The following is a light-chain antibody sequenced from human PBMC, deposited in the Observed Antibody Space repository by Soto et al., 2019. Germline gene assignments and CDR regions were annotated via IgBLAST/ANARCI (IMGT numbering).Light chain of an antibody. Sequence: ETVMTQSPATLSVSPGERATLSCRASQSVSSNLAWYQQKPGRAPRLLIYDASTRATGVPARFSGSGSGTEFTLTISSLQSEDFAVYSCLQYHNLWAFGQGTKVDIK. CDR3: LQYHNLWA. J-gene: IGKJ1*01. CDR2: DAS. CDR1: QSVSSN. V-gene: IGKV3-15*01.